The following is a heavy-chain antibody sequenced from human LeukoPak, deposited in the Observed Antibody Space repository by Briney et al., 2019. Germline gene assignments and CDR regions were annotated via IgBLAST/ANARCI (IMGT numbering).Heavy chain of an antibody. CDR1: GGSISDYS. CDR3: ARAGGVKTAALDLDY. CDR2: INYSGSA. Sequence: SETLSLTCTVSGGSISDYSWSWIRKPPGKGLEWIGNINYSGSANHNPSLKSRVTISRDTSKNQFSLKLTSVTTADTAVYYCARAGGVKTAALDLDYWGQGTLVTVSS. D-gene: IGHD6-25*01. J-gene: IGHJ4*02. V-gene: IGHV4-59*01.